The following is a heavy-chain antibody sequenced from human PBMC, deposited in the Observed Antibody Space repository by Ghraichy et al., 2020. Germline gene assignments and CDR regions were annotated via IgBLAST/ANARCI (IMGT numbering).Heavy chain of an antibody. CDR3: ARAAAISAAGTRHFDF. CDR1: GDSVSSNSAS. V-gene: IGHV6-1*01. CDR2: TYYRSKWYN. J-gene: IGHJ4*02. Sequence: SQTLSLTCAISGDSVSSNSASWSWVRQSPARGLEWLGRTYYRSKWYNDYAESVKNRITINPDTSKNQFSLQLNSVTPEDTAVYYCARAAAISAAGTRHFDFWGQGTLVTVSS. D-gene: IGHD6-13*01.